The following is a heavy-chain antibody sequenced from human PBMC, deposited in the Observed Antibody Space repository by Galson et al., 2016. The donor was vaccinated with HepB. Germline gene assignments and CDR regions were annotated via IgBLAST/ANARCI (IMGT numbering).Heavy chain of an antibody. D-gene: IGHD3-3*01. CDR3: AGTRFLEWPKPYYYYGMDV. CDR2: IIPIFGTA. CDR1: GGTFSSYA. Sequence: SVKVSCKASGGTFSSYAISWVRQAPGQGLEWMGGIIPIFGTANYAQKFQGRVTITADESTSTAYMELSSLRSEDTAVYYCAGTRFLEWPKPYYYYGMDVWGQGTTVTVSS. J-gene: IGHJ6*02. V-gene: IGHV1-69*13.